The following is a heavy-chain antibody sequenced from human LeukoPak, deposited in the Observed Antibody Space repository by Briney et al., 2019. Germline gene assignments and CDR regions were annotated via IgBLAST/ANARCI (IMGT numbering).Heavy chain of an antibody. CDR2: ISSSSSTI. J-gene: IGHJ3*02. D-gene: IGHD6-13*01. CDR3: AREGRGQQPGAFDI. V-gene: IGHV3-48*04. CDR1: GFTFSSYS. Sequence: GGSLRLSCAASGFTFSSYSMNWVRQAPGKGLEWVSYISSSSSTIYYADSVKGRFTISRDNAKNSLYLQMNSLRAEDTAVYYCAREGRGQQPGAFDIWGQGTMVTVSS.